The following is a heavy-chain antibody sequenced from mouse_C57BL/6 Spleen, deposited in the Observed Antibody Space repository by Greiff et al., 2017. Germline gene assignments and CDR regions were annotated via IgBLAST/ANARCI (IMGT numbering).Heavy chain of an antibody. J-gene: IGHJ4*01. Sequence: QVQLQQPGAELVRPGSSVKLSCKASGYTFTSYWMHWVKQRPIQGLEWIGNIDPSDSETHYNQKFKDKATLTVDNSSSTAYMQLSSLTSEDSAVYYCAREVYYAMDYWGQGTSVTVSS. CDR3: AREVYYAMDY. V-gene: IGHV1-52*01. CDR2: IDPSDSET. CDR1: GYTFTSYW.